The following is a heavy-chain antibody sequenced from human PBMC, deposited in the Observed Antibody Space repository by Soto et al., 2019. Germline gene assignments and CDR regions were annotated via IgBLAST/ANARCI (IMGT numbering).Heavy chain of an antibody. CDR2: INAGNGNT. CDR1: GYTLTSDA. D-gene: IGHD2-15*01. J-gene: IGHJ4*02. CDR3: ARGPGGPDGPGDY. Sequence: QVQLVQSGAEVKKPGASVKVSWSASGYTLTSDAMHWVRQAPGQRLEWMGWINAGNGNTKYSQKFQGRVTITRDTSASTAYMELSSLRSEYTAVYYCARGPGGPDGPGDYWGQGTLVTVSS. V-gene: IGHV1-3*01.